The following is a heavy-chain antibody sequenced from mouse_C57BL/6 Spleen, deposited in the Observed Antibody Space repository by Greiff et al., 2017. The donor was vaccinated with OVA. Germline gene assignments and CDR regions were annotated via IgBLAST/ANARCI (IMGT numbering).Heavy chain of an antibody. J-gene: IGHJ1*03. D-gene: IGHD1-1*01. Sequence: QVQLQQSGAELVRPGTSVKVSCKASGYAFTNYLIEWVKQRPGQGLEWIGVINPGSGGTNYNEKFKGKATLTADKSSSTAYMQLSSLTSEDSAVYSCAREGGIYYGSSYDWYVDVWGTGTTVTVSS. CDR3: AREGGIYYGSSYDWYVDV. CDR2: INPGSGGT. V-gene: IGHV1-54*01. CDR1: GYAFTNYL.